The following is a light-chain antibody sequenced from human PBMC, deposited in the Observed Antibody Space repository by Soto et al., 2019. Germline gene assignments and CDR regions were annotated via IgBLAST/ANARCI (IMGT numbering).Light chain of an antibody. CDR1: QSVGAN. Sequence: EIVMTQSPATLSVSPGERATLSCRASQSVGANLAWYQQKPGQAPRLLIYVASTRATGIQARFSGSGSGTEFTLTISSLQSEDFAVYYCQQYNNWPLTFGGGTKVEIK. V-gene: IGKV3-15*01. J-gene: IGKJ4*01. CDR3: QQYNNWPLT. CDR2: VAS.